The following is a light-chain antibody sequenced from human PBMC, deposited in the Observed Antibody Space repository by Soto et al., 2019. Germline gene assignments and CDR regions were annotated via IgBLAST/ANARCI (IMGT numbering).Light chain of an antibody. V-gene: IGKV1-39*01. CDR2: TTS. CDR1: QSISSY. J-gene: IGKJ4*01. CDR3: QQSYSFFLT. Sequence: DIQMTQSPSSLSSSVVDIITITCRASQSISSYLNWYQQKPGKAPKLLIYTTSNLQSWVPSRFSGSGSGTEFTLTISNLQPEDFATYYCQQSYSFFLTFGGGTKVDIK.